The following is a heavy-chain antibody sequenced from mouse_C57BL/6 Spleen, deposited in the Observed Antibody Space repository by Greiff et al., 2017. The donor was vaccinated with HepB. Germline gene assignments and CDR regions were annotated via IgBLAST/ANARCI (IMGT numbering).Heavy chain of an antibody. CDR2: IDPENGDT. V-gene: IGHV14-4*01. CDR3: TITTVVATRYFDV. J-gene: IGHJ1*03. D-gene: IGHD1-1*01. Sequence: EVQLQQSGAELVRPGASVKLSCTASGFNIKDDYMHWVKQRPEQGLEWIGWIDPENGDTEYASKFQGKATITADTSSNTAYLQLSSLTSADTAVYYCTITTVVATRYFDVWGTGTTVTVSS. CDR1: GFNIKDDY.